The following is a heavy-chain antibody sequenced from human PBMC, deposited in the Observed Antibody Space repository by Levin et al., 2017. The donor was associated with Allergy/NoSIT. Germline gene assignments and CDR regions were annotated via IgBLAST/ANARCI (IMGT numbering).Heavy chain of an antibody. J-gene: IGHJ4*02. CDR3: ARGGPPNYDYNWGSYRDGYFDY. CDR2: IRNKAHGGTT. V-gene: IGHV3-49*04. D-gene: IGHD3-16*02. Sequence: GSLRLSCTGSGFTFGDYAMSWVRQAPGKGLEWVGFIRNKAHGGTTEYAASVKGRLTISRDDSKSIAYLQMNSLKTEVTAVYFCARGGPPNYDYNWGSYRDGYFDYWGQGTLVTVSS. CDR1: GFTFGDYA.